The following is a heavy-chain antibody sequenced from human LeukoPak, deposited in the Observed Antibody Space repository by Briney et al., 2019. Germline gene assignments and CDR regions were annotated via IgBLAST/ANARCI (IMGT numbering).Heavy chain of an antibody. Sequence: PPETLSLTCAVYGVSFTGSYWSWIRQPPGKGLEWIGEINHSGSTNYNPSLKSRVTISVDTSNNQFSLKLSSVTAADTAVYYCARLPDTAMVDGLDYWGQGTLVTVSS. D-gene: IGHD5-18*01. CDR1: GVSFTGSY. CDR2: INHSGST. J-gene: IGHJ4*02. V-gene: IGHV4-34*01. CDR3: ARLPDTAMVDGLDY.